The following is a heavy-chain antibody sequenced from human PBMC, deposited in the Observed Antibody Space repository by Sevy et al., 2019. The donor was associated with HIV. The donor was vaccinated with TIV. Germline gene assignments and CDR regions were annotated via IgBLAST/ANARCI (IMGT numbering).Heavy chain of an antibody. D-gene: IGHD2-2*01. J-gene: IGHJ6*02. CDR2: IYSGGNT. Sequence: GGSLRLSCAASGFTVSSNYMTWVRQAPGKGLEWVSVIYSGGNTYYADSVKGRFTISRNNSKNTLYLQMISLRAEDTSLYYCARDRRGYFSSTSCYPYGMDVWGQGTTVTVSS. CDR3: ARDRRGYFSSTSCYPYGMDV. V-gene: IGHV3-53*01. CDR1: GFTVSSNY.